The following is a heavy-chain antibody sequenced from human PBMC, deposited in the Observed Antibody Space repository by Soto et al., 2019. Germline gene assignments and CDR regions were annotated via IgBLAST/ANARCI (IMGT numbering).Heavy chain of an antibody. CDR1: GGSISSGGYY. CDR3: ARVGRIVVVPAVPGWFDP. D-gene: IGHD2-2*01. V-gene: IGHV4-31*03. J-gene: IGHJ5*02. Sequence: SETLSLTCTVSGGSISSGGYYWSWIRQHPGKGLEWIGYIYYSGSTYYNPSLRSRVTISVDTSKNQFSLKLSSVTAADTAVYYCARVGRIVVVPAVPGWFDPWGQGTLVTVSS. CDR2: IYYSGST.